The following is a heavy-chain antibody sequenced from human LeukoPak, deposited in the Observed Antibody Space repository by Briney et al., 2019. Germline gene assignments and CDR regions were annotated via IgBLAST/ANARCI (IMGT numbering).Heavy chain of an antibody. Sequence: GASVKVSCKASGYTFTSYGINWVRQAPGQGLEWMGWISAYNGNTNYAQKAQGRVTMTTDTSTSTAYMELKSLRSDDTAVYYCASGTGEVRGVVWYYGMDVWGQGTTVTVSS. V-gene: IGHV1-18*01. CDR2: ISAYNGNT. CDR3: ASGTGEVRGVVWYYGMDV. CDR1: GYTFTSYG. J-gene: IGHJ6*02. D-gene: IGHD3-10*01.